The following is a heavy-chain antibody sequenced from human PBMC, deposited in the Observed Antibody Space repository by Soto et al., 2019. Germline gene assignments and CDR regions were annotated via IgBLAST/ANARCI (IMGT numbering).Heavy chain of an antibody. D-gene: IGHD1-26*01. J-gene: IGHJ4*02. CDR2: SYYSGTT. Sequence: SANRPLTWAASAYSLSSCTWWVWIRQPPGKGLEWIGYSYYSGTTYYNPSLKSRVTMSVDTSKNQFSLKLTSVTAVDTAVYYCARREIQGPIDYWGQGTLVTVS. CDR3: ARREIQGPIDY. V-gene: IGHV4-28*01. CDR1: AYSLSSCTW.